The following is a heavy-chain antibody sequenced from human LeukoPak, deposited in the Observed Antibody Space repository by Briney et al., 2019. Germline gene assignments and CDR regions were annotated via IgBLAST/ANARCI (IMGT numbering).Heavy chain of an antibody. CDR1: GFTFSSCA. Sequence: PGGSLRLSCAASGFTFSSCAMNWVRQAPGKGLEWVSVISGSGGYTYYADSLRGRFTISRDNSKNTLYLQMNSLRAEDTAVYYCAKDRGVVVLAAILDYWGQGTLVTVSS. D-gene: IGHD2-15*01. V-gene: IGHV3-23*01. CDR2: ISGSGGYT. J-gene: IGHJ4*02. CDR3: AKDRGVVVLAAILDY.